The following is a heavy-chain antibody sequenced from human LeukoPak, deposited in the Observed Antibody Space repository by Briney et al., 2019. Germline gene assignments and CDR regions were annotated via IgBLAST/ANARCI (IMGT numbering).Heavy chain of an antibody. CDR3: AKAGSVGYGSYYFDY. J-gene: IGHJ4*02. Sequence: PGGSLRLSCAASGFTFDDYTMPWVRQAPGKGLEWVSGISWNSGSIGYADSVKGRFTISRDNAKNSLYLQMNSLRAEDTALYYCAKAGSVGYGSYYFDYWGQGTLVTVSS. CDR1: GFTFDDYT. CDR2: ISWNSGSI. D-gene: IGHD5-18*01. V-gene: IGHV3-9*01.